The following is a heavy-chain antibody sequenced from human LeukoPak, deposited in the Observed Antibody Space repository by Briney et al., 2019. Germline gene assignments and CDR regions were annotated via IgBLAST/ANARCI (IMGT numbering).Heavy chain of an antibody. D-gene: IGHD6-13*01. Sequence: GGSLRLSCAASGFTFSSYSMNWVRQAPGKGLEWASSISSSSSYIYYADSVKGRFTISRDNAKNSLYLQMNSLRAEDTAVYYCARDRMQQLGPYYYYYGMDVWGQGTTVTVSS. V-gene: IGHV3-21*01. J-gene: IGHJ6*02. CDR1: GFTFSSYS. CDR2: ISSSSSYI. CDR3: ARDRMQQLGPYYYYYGMDV.